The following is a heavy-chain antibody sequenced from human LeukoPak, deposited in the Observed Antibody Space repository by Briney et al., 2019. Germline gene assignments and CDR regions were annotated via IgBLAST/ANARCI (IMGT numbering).Heavy chain of an antibody. CDR3: ARGLGGSYSNYFDY. CDR2: IYYSGST. CDR1: GGSFSGYY. J-gene: IGHJ4*02. D-gene: IGHD1-26*01. V-gene: IGHV4-59*01. Sequence: SETLSLTCAVYGGSFSGYYWSWIRQPPGKGLEWIGYIYYSGSTNYNPSLKSRVTISVDTSKNQFSLKLSSVTAADTAVYYCARGLGGSYSNYFDYWGQGTLVTVSS.